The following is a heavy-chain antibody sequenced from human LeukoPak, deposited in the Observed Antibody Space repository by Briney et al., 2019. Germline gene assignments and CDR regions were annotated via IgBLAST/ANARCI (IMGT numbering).Heavy chain of an antibody. CDR3: ATERGYMGATDY. J-gene: IGHJ4*02. CDR1: GGSVSSYY. CDR2: AYYSGST. Sequence: SETLSLTCTVSGGSVSSYYWSWIRQPPGKGLEWIGYAYYSGSTNYNPSLTSRVTISVDTSKNQFSLKLSSVTAADTAVYYCATERGYMGATDYWGQGTLVTVSS. V-gene: IGHV4-59*02. D-gene: IGHD1-26*01.